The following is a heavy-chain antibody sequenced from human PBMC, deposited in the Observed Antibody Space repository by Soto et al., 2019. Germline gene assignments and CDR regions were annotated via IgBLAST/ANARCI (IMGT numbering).Heavy chain of an antibody. Sequence: AGGSLRLSCAASGFTFSSYAMSWVRQAPGKGLEWVSAISGSGGSTYYADSVKGRFTISGDNSKNTLYLQMNSLRAEDTAVYYGAKVVVVTPYYFDYWGQGTLVTVSS. J-gene: IGHJ4*02. CDR3: AKVVVVTPYYFDY. CDR2: ISGSGGST. D-gene: IGHD2-21*02. CDR1: GFTFSSYA. V-gene: IGHV3-23*01.